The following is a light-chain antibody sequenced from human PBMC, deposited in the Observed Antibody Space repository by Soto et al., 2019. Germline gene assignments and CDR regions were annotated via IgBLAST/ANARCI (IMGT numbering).Light chain of an antibody. CDR3: ETWDSNTRV. CDR1: RWDISYI. CDR2: LEGSGSY. J-gene: IGLJ1*01. V-gene: IGLV4-60*03. Sequence: LEVAKVSGASASLGSWCRLTRNLFRWDISYIIAWHQQQPGKAPRYLMKLEGSGSYNKGSGVPDRFSGSSSGTDRYLTISNLQSEDEADYYCETWDSNTRVFGTGTKVTVL.